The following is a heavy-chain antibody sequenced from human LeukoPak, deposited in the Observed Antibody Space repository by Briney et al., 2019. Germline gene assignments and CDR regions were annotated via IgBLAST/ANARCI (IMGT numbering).Heavy chain of an antibody. V-gene: IGHV4-4*09. J-gene: IGHJ5*02. Sequence: SETLSLTCTVSGGSISSYYWSWIRQPPGKGLEWIGYIYTSGSTNYNPSLKSRVTISVDTSKNQFSLKLSSVTAADTAVYYCARAVGYSYGRRDPNWFDPWGQGTLVTVSS. CDR2: IYTSGST. CDR3: ARAVGYSYGRRDPNWFDP. D-gene: IGHD5-18*01. CDR1: GGSISSYY.